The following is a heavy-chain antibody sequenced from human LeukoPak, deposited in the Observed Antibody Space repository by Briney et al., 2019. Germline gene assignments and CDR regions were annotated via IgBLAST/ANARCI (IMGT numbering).Heavy chain of an antibody. CDR2: ISSSGSSI. CDR1: GFTFSSYE. J-gene: IGHJ4*02. D-gene: IGHD3-16*01. CDR3: ATQGGMGYFDY. Sequence: GGSLRLSCAASGFTFSSYEMNWVRKAPGKGLEWVSYISSSGSSIYYADFVKGRFTISRDNSKNTLYLQMNSLRVEDTAVYYCATQGGMGYFDYWGQGTLVTVSS. V-gene: IGHV3-48*03.